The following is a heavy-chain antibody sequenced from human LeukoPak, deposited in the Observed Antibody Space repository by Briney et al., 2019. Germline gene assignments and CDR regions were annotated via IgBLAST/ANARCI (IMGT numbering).Heavy chain of an antibody. D-gene: IGHD3-10*01. CDR1: GFTFSSYG. CDR2: ISYDGSNK. V-gene: IGHV3-30*03. CDR3: HYGSGSYSAYYMDV. Sequence: LSGGSLRLSCAASGFTFSSYGMHWVRQAPGKGLEWVAVISYDGSNKYYADSVKGRFTISRDTSNNTLYLQMNTLRTEDTAVYYCHYGSGSYSAYYMDVWGKGTTVTISS. J-gene: IGHJ6*03.